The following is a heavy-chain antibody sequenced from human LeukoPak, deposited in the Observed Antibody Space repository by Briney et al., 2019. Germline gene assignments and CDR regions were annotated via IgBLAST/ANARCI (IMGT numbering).Heavy chain of an antibody. CDR1: GFTFSSYA. D-gene: IGHD3-22*01. V-gene: IGHV3-23*01. J-gene: IGHJ4*02. CDR2: ISSSGSGT. Sequence: GGSLRLSCAASGFTFSSYAMSWVRQAPGKGLEWVSAISSSGSGTYYPDSVRGRFTISRDNYKNTLYLQMNSLRDEDTAVYFCAKVVNSGYYYYFDYWGQGTLVTVSS. CDR3: AKVVNSGYYYYFDY.